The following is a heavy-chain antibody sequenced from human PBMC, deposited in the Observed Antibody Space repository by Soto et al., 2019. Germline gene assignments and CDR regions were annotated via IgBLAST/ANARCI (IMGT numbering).Heavy chain of an antibody. CDR1: GGSLSTYA. V-gene: IGHV1-69*04. CDR2: IIPILGKA. Sequence: SVKVSCKASGGSLSTYAMSWVRQAPGQGLEWMGTIIPILGKANYAQKFQGRVSITADMSTSTGYMEVSSLRSEDTAVYYCARDRGGGYIEILDVWGQGTTVTVSS. CDR3: ARDRGGGYIEILDV. J-gene: IGHJ6*02. D-gene: IGHD5-18*01.